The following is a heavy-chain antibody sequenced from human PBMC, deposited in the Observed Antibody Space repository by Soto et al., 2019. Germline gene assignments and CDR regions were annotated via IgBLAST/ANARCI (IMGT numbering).Heavy chain of an antibody. D-gene: IGHD6-19*01. CDR3: ARQGWSNVDY. CDR1: GGSISSHF. Sequence: QVQLQESGPGLVKPSETLSLTYTVSGGSISSHFWSWIRQPPGKGLEWIGYIYYSGNTNYNPSLRSRVTISVDTSKNQFSLKLSSVTAADTAVYYCARQGWSNVDYWGQGTLVTVSS. V-gene: IGHV4-59*08. CDR2: IYYSGNT. J-gene: IGHJ4*02.